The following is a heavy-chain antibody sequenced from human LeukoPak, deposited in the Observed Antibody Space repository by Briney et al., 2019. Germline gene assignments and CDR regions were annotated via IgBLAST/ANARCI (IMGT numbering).Heavy chain of an antibody. CDR1: GYTFTSXX. J-gene: IGHJ5*02. Sequence: GASVKVSCKASGYTFTSXXXXXXRQAPGQGXXXXXXXXXXXXXXXXAQKVLGRXTMTTDTSTSTAYMELRSLRSDDTAVYYCARGXXVVVVAATPSTTPGLLHWLDPWGQGTLVSVSS. D-gene: IGHD2-15*01. CDR3: ARGXXVVVVAATPSTTPGLLHWLDP. CDR2: XXXXXXXX. V-gene: IGHV1-18*01.